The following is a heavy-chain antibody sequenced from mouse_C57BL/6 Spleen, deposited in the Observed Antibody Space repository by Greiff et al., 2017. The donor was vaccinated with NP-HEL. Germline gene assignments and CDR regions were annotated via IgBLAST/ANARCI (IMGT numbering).Heavy chain of an antibody. CDR1: GYTFTSYW. J-gene: IGHJ4*01. CDR2: IDPSDSYT. D-gene: IGHD1-1*01. CDR3: ANYYVYAMDY. V-gene: IGHV1-50*01. Sequence: QVQLQQSGAELVKPGASVKLSCKASGYTFTSYWMQWVKQRPGQGLEWIGEIDPSDSYTNYNQKFKGKATLTVDTSSSTAYMQLSSLTSEDSAVYYCANYYVYAMDYWGQGTSVTVSS.